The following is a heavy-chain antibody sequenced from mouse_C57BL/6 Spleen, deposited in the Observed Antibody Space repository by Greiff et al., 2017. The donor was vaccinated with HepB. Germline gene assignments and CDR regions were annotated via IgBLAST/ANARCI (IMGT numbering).Heavy chain of an antibody. CDR3: ASGGSSPWFAY. CDR2: IWGVGST. CDR1: GFSLTSYG. J-gene: IGHJ3*01. V-gene: IGHV2-6*01. Sequence: VHLVESGPGLVAPSQSLSITCTVSGFSLTSYGVDWVRQSPGKGLEWLGVIWGVGSTNYNSALKSRLSISKDNSKSQVFLKMNSLQTDDTAMYYCASGGSSPWFAYWGQGTLVTVSA. D-gene: IGHD1-1*01.